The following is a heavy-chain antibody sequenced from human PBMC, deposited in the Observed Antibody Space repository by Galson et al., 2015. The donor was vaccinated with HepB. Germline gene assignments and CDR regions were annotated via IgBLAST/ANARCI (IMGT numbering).Heavy chain of an antibody. Sequence: SVKVSCKASGYTFTSYYMHWVRQAPGQGLEWMGIINPIGGSTSYAQKFQGRVTMTRDTSTSTVYMELSSLRSEDTAVYYCARVGTMVKAGGHAFDIWGQGTMVTVSS. CDR3: ARVGTMVKAGGHAFDI. D-gene: IGHD4/OR15-4a*01. CDR2: INPIGGST. J-gene: IGHJ3*02. CDR1: GYTFTSYY. V-gene: IGHV1-46*01.